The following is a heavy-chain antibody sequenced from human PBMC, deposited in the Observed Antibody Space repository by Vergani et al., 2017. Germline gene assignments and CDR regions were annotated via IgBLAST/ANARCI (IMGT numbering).Heavy chain of an antibody. CDR3: ARDLAPGYSGYEQFDY. CDR2: INPNRGGT. J-gene: IGHJ4*02. D-gene: IGHD5-12*01. CDR1: GYTFTGYY. Sequence: QVQLVQSGAEVKKHGASVKVSCKASGYTFTGYYMHWVRQAPGQGLEWRGWINPNRGGTKDAQKFQGRVTMTRETSISTAYMELSRLRSDDTAVYYCARDLAPGYSGYEQFDYWGQVTLVTVSS. V-gene: IGHV1-2*02.